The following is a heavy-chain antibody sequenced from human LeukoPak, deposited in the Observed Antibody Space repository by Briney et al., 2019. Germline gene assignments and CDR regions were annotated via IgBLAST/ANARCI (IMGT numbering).Heavy chain of an antibody. CDR3: ARVATTVTTFYYYYYMDV. D-gene: IGHD4-17*01. CDR2: INHSGST. V-gene: IGHV4-34*01. J-gene: IGHJ6*03. CDR1: GGSFSGYY. Sequence: PSETLSLTCAVYGGSFSGYYWSWIRQPPGKGLEWIGEINHSGSTNYNPSLKSRVTISVDTSKNQFSLKLSSVTAADTAVYYCARVATTVTTFYYYYYMDVWGKGTTVTVSS.